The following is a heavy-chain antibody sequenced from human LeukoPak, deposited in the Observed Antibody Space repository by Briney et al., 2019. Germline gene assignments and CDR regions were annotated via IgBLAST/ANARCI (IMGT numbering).Heavy chain of an antibody. CDR1: GGSISSYY. J-gene: IGHJ4*02. CDR2: IYYSGST. V-gene: IGHV4-59*08. D-gene: IGHD1-14*01. CDR3: ARHPGAPGYFDY. Sequence: SETLSLTCTVSGGSISSYYWSWIRQPPGKGLEWIGYIYYSGSTNYNPSLKSRVTISVDTSKNQFSLKLSSVTAADTAVYYCARHPGAPGYFDYWGQGTLVTVSS.